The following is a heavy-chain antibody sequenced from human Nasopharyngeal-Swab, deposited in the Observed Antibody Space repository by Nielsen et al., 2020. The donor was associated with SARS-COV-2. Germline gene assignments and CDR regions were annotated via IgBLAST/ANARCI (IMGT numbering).Heavy chain of an antibody. V-gene: IGHV3-23*01. D-gene: IGHD3-10*01. CDR3: AREGQGTPIDF. CDR1: GFTFSNYA. CDR2: ISARGTST. J-gene: IGHJ4*02. Sequence: GESLRLSCVASGFTFSNYAMSWARQAPGKGLEWVSTISARGTSTFYVDSVKGRFTISRDNSKNTLHVQMSSLRAEDTAVYYCAREGQGTPIDFWGQGTLVTVSS.